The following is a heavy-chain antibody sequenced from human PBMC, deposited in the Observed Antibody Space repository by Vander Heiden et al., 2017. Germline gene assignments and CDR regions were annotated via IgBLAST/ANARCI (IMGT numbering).Heavy chain of an antibody. CDR2: ICSNDEK. CDR3: ARILDTARVTAPGRYFDL. Sequence: QVPLKESGPLLVQPPWTLMLTSTASWFSIRNATMGVSWIRQPAGKALEWLAHICSNDEKSYSTSLKSRRTISKDTSKSQVVLTMNNMDPVDTGTYYCARILDTARVTAPGRYFDLWGRCNLVTVSS. J-gene: IGHJ2*01. CDR1: WFSIRNATMG. V-gene: IGHV2-26*01. D-gene: IGHD5-18*01.